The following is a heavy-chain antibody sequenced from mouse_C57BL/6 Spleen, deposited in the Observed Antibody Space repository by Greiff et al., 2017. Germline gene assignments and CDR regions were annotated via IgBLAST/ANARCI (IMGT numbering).Heavy chain of an antibody. CDR1: GYTFTSYW. V-gene: IGHV1-59*01. Sequence: QVQLQQPGAELVRPGTSVKLSCKASGYTFTSYWMHWVKQRPGQGLEWIGVIDPSDSYTNYNQKFKGKATLTVDTSSSTAYMQLSSLTSEDSAVYYCARSTTTADYWGQGTTLTVSS. J-gene: IGHJ2*01. CDR3: ARSTTTADY. CDR2: IDPSDSYT. D-gene: IGHD1-2*01.